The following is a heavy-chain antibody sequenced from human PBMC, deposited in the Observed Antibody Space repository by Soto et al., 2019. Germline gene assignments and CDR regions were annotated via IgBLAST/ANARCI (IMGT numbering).Heavy chain of an antibody. V-gene: IGHV1-69*06. CDR2: IIPIFGTA. CDR1: GGTFSSYA. CDR3: ARTRITIFGVVIRDYYYYGMDV. J-gene: IGHJ6*02. D-gene: IGHD3-3*01. Sequence: SVKVSCKASGGTFSSYAISWVRQAPGQGLEWMGGIIPIFGTANYAQKFQGRVTITADKSTSTAYMELSSLRSEDTAVYYCARTRITIFGVVIRDYYYYGMDVWGQGTTVTVYS.